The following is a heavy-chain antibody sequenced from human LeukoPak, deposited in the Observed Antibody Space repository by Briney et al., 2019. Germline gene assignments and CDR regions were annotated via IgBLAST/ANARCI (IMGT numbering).Heavy chain of an antibody. J-gene: IGHJ4*02. CDR1: GFTFSRYG. V-gene: IGHV3-30*02. CDR2: IRHDGSNE. D-gene: IGHD3-3*01. Sequence: AGRSLRLSCAASGFTFSRYGMHWVRQAPDKGLEWLAFIRHDGSNEYSADSVKGRFTISRDNSRSTLFLQMDNLRSEDTAIYYCARDLGIFGDFDYWGQGILVIVSS. CDR3: ARDLGIFGDFDY.